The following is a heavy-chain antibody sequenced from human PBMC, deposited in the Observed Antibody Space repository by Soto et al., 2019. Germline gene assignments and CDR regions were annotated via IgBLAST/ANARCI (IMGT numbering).Heavy chain of an antibody. CDR2: IKSITDGGTT. D-gene: IGHD2-15*01. Sequence: GGSLRLSCAASGFTFSNAWMGWVRQAPGKGLEWVGRIKSITDGGTTGYTAPVKGRFTISRDDSKNTLYLEMNSLKTEDTALYYCPPHSADILGAPATYCMEAWRQGTTVTVPS. CDR1: GFTFSNAW. CDR3: PPHSADILGAPATYCMEA. J-gene: IGHJ6*02. V-gene: IGHV3-15*01.